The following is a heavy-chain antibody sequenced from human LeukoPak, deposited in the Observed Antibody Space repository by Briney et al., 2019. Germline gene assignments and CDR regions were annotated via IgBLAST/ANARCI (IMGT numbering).Heavy chain of an antibody. CDR1: GGSISSGGYY. Sequence: SQTLSLTCTVSGGSISSGGYYWSWIRQHPGKGLEWIGYIYYSGSTYYNPSLKSRVTISVDTSKNKFSLKLSSVTAADTAVYYCARGHYYGSGSYYNAFDYWGQGTLVTVSS. V-gene: IGHV4-31*03. CDR3: ARGHYYGSGSYYNAFDY. CDR2: IYYSGST. D-gene: IGHD3-10*01. J-gene: IGHJ4*02.